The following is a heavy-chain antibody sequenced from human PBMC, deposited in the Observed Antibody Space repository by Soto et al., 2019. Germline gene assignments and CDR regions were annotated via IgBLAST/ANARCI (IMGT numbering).Heavy chain of an antibody. CDR3: ARDYYANSGYFDY. CDR2: ISARNGNT. V-gene: IGHV1-18*01. D-gene: IGHD3-22*01. Sequence: ASVKVSCKSSGYTFTDYGISWLRQAPGQGLEWMGWISARNGNTDYAQKFQGRLTMTTDSSTTTAYMELRSLRSDDTAVYYCARDYYANSGYFDYWGQGTLVTVS. CDR1: GYTFTDYG. J-gene: IGHJ4*02.